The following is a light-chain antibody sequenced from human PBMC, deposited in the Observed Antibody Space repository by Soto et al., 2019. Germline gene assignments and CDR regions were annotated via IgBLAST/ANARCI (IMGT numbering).Light chain of an antibody. J-gene: IGKJ4*01. CDR2: AAS. Sequence: DIQVTQYPSSLSASVGDRVTITCRASQGIKNYLAWYQQKPGEIPKLLIYAASTLESGIPPRFSGSASGTDFTLTINNLQPEDVATYYCQRYYNAPFTFGGGTKVEIK. V-gene: IGKV1-27*01. CDR1: QGIKNY. CDR3: QRYYNAPFT.